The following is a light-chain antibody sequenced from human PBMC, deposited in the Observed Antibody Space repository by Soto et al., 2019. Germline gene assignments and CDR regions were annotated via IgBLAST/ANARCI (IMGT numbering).Light chain of an antibody. CDR2: NNN. J-gene: IGLJ1*01. CDR3: QSYDSTLSARYV. V-gene: IGLV1-44*01. Sequence: QAVVTQAPSASGAPGQRVTISCSGGRSNIGRNSANWYQQLPGTAPKLLIYNNNQRPSGVPDRFSGSKSGTSASLAITGLQAEDEGDYYCQSYDSTLSARYVFGTGTKVTVL. CDR1: RSNIGRNS.